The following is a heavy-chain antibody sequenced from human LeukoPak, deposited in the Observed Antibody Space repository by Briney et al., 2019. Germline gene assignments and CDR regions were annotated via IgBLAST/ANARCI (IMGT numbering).Heavy chain of an antibody. D-gene: IGHD6-13*01. CDR2: IWYDGSNK. J-gene: IGHJ6*02. CDR3: ARGGNIAAAGTPPYYYYGMDV. V-gene: IGHV3-33*01. CDR1: GFTFSSYG. Sequence: PGGSLRLSCAASGFTFSSYGMHWVRQAPGKGLEWVAVIWYDGSNKYYADSVKGRFTISRDNSKNTLYLQMNSLRAEDTAVYYCARGGNIAAAGTPPYYYYGMDVWGQGTTVTVSS.